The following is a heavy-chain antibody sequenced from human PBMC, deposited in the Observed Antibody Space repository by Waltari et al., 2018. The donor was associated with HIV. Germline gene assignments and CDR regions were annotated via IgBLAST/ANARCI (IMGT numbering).Heavy chain of an antibody. J-gene: IGHJ4*02. V-gene: IGHV4-34*01. CDR1: GGSFSGYY. CDR2: INHSGST. Sequence: QVQLQQWGAGRLKPSETLSLTCAVYGGSFSGYYWSWIRQPPGKGLEWIGEINHSGSTNYNPSLKSRVIMAVDMSKNQFSLKLNSVTAADTAVYYCARRGGYYDWGQGTLVTVSS. CDR3: ARRGGYYD. D-gene: IGHD3-22*01.